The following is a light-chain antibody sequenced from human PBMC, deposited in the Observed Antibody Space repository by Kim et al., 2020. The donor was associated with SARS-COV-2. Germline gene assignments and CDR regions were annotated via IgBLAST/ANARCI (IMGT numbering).Light chain of an antibody. CDR2: GNN. CDR3: QSYDRSLSGWV. J-gene: IGLJ3*02. V-gene: IGLV1-40*01. Sequence: QRVTLSCSGRSSNIGAGYDVHWYQQLPGTAPKLLIYGNNNRPSGVPDRFSGSKSGTSASLAITGLQAEDEADYYCQSYDRSLSGWVFGGGTKVTVL. CDR1: SSNIGAGYD.